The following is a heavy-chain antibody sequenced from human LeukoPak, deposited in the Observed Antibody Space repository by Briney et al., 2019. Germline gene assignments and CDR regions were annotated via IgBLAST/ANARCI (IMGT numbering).Heavy chain of an antibody. CDR1: GGTFSSYA. Sequence: ASVKVSCKASGGTFSSYAISWVRQAPGQGLEWMGRIIPILGIANYAQKLQGRVTITADKSTSTAYMELSSLRSEDTAVYYCARDYCSSTSCYYYYYGMDVWGQGTTVTVSS. D-gene: IGHD2-2*01. V-gene: IGHV1-69*04. J-gene: IGHJ6*02. CDR2: IIPILGIA. CDR3: ARDYCSSTSCYYYYYGMDV.